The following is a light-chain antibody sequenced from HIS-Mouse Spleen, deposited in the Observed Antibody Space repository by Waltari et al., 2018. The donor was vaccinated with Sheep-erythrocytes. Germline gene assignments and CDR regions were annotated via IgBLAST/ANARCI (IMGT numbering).Light chain of an antibody. J-gene: IGLJ3*02. CDR2: DNN. V-gene: IGLV1-51*01. CDR3: CSYAGSYTFWV. CDR1: SSNIGNNY. Sequence: QSVLTQPPSVSAAPGQKVTISCSGSSSNIGNNYVSWYQQLPGTAPKLLIYDNNKRPSGIPDRFSGSKSGNTASLTISGLQAEDEADYYCCSYAGSYTFWVFGGGTKLTVL.